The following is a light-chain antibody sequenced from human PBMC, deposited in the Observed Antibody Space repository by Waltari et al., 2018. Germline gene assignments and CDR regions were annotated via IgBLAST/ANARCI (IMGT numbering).Light chain of an antibody. J-gene: IGKJ2*01. CDR1: KSVSSN. Sequence: EIVMTQSPATLSVSPGEGATLSCRASKSVSSNLAWYQQRPGQAPRLLIYGASTRATGIPARFSGSGSGTEFTLTISSLQSEDSAVYYCHQYSSWPPMFTFGQGTKLEIK. CDR3: HQYSSWPPMFT. CDR2: GAS. V-gene: IGKV3-15*01.